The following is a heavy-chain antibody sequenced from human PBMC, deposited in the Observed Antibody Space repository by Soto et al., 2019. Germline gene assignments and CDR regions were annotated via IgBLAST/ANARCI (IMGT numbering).Heavy chain of an antibody. Sequence: LRLSCAASGFTFSDYYMSWIRQAPGKGLEWVSYISSSGSTIYYADSVKGRFTISRDNAKNSLYLQMNSLRAEDTAVYYCARTLRYCSSTSCPTGYFDYWGQGTLVTVSS. CDR2: ISSSGSTI. CDR1: GFTFSDYY. V-gene: IGHV3-11*01. CDR3: ARTLRYCSSTSCPTGYFDY. D-gene: IGHD2-2*01. J-gene: IGHJ4*02.